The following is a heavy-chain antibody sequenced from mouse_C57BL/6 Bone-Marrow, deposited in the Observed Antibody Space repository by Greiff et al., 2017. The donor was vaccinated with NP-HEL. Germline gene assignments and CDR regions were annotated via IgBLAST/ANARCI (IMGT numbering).Heavy chain of an antibody. D-gene: IGHD3-1*01. J-gene: IGHJ2*01. V-gene: IGHV5-4*01. CDR1: GFTFSSYA. CDR2: ISDGGSYT. CDR3: ARENFGYFYY. Sequence: EVMLVESGGGLVKPGGSLKLSCEASGFTFSSYAMSWVRQTPEKRLEWVGTISDGGSYTYYTDNVKGRFTLSRDNAKNNLYLQMSHLKSEDTAMYYCARENFGYFYYWGQGTTLTVSS.